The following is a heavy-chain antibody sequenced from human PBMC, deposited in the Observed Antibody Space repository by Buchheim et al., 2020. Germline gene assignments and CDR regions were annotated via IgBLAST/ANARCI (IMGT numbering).Heavy chain of an antibody. CDR3: ARGPCSGGNCYSEDY. CDR2: IHTSEST. D-gene: IGHD2-15*01. CDR1: GGSISSGSYY. J-gene: IGHJ4*02. V-gene: IGHV4-61*02. Sequence: QVQLQESGPGLVKPSQTLSLTCTVSGGSISSGSYYWSWIRQPAGKGLEWIGRIHTSESTTYNPSLTSRVTISVDKSKNQFSLELTSVTAADTAVYYCARGPCSGGNCYSEDYWGQGTL.